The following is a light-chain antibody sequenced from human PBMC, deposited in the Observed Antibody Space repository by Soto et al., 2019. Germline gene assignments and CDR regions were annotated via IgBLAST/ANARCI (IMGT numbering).Light chain of an antibody. CDR2: TAS. CDR3: LQNYNDPYT. V-gene: IGKV1-6*01. J-gene: IGKJ2*01. Sequence: AIQMTQSPSSLSASVGDRVTITCRASQGIRNDLGWYQQKPGKAPKLLIYTASSLQSGVPSRFSGNGSDTDFTLTNSSLQPEDFATYYCLQNYNDPYTFGQGTKLEIK. CDR1: QGIRND.